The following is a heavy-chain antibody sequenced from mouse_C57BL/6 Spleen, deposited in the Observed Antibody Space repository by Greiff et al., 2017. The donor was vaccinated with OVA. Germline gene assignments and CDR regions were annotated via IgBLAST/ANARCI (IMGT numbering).Heavy chain of an antibody. D-gene: IGHD2-4*01. V-gene: IGHV1-19*01. CDR1: GYTFTDYY. J-gene: IGHJ4*01. CDR3: ARAGAYYDPYYAMDY. CDR2: INPYNGGT. Sequence: VQLQQSGPVLVKPGASVKMSCKASGYTFTDYYMNWVKQSHGKSLEWIGVINPYNGGTSYNQKFKGKATLTVDKSSSTAYMELNSLTSEDSAVYYCARAGAYYDPYYAMDYWGQGTSVTVSS.